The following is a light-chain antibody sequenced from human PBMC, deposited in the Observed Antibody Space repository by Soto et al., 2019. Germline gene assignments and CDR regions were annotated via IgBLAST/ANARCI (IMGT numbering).Light chain of an antibody. CDR1: QSIDRW. CDR3: QQYDNNPWT. CDR2: DTS. J-gene: IGKJ1*01. Sequence: DIQMTQSPSTLSASVGDRVTITCRASQSIDRWLAWYQQKPGEAPKFLIYDTSILEAGVPSRFSGSGSGTEFTLTISSLQSDDFATYYCQQYDNNPWTFGQGTKVDIK. V-gene: IGKV1-5*01.